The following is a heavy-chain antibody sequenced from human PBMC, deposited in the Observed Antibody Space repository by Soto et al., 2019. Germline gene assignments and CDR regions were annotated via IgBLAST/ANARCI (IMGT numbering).Heavy chain of an antibody. D-gene: IGHD6-19*01. Sequence: SVKVSCKASGCTFSSYAISWVRQAPGQGLEWMGGIIPIFGTANYAQKFQGRVTITADESTSTAYMELSSLRSEDTAVYYCARDSTSIAVAGMSNFQHWGQGTLVTVSS. CDR2: IIPIFGTA. CDR3: ARDSTSIAVAGMSNFQH. J-gene: IGHJ1*01. V-gene: IGHV1-69*13. CDR1: GCTFSSYA.